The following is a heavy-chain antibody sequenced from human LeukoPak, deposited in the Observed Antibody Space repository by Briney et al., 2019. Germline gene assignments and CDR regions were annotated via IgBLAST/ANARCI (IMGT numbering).Heavy chain of an antibody. CDR1: GFTFSDYY. J-gene: IGHJ5*02. CDR2: ISSSGSTI. D-gene: IGHD3-3*01. CDR3: ARGVNKLRSLEWLLKGWFDP. Sequence: GGSLRLSCAASGFTFSDYYMSWIRQAPGKGLEWVSYISSSGSTIYYADSVKGRFTISRDNAKNSLYLQMNSLRAEDTAVYYCARGVNKLRSLEWLLKGWFDPWGQGTLVTVSS. V-gene: IGHV3-11*04.